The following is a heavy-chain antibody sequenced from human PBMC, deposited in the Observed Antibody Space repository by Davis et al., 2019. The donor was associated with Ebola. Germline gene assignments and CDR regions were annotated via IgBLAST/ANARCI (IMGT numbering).Heavy chain of an antibody. CDR1: GGSFSDYY. J-gene: IGHJ6*02. CDR3: ARESFTSGNYYTGYYYYGMDV. V-gene: IGHV4-34*01. CDR2: INPSGST. D-gene: IGHD3-10*01. Sequence: SETLSLTCAVYGGSFSDYYWSWIRQPPEKGLDWIGEINPSGSTNYNPSLKSRVTISVDTSKNQFSLKLSSVTAADTAVYYCARESFTSGNYYTGYYYYGMDVWGQGSTVTVSS.